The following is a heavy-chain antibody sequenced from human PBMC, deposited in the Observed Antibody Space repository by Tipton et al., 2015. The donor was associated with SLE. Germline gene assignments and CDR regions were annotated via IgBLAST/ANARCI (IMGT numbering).Heavy chain of an antibody. V-gene: IGHV3-11*04. CDR1: GFTFSDYY. CDR3: ARLMGTNLPGENYWAFDI. J-gene: IGHJ3*02. D-gene: IGHD1-7*01. CDR2: ISSSGSTI. Sequence: QLVQSGGGLVKPGGSLRLSCAASGFTFSDYYMSWIRQAPGKGLEWVSYISSSGSTIYYADSVKGRFTISRDNAKNSLYLQMNSLRAEDTAVYYCARLMGTNLPGENYWAFDIWGQGTMVTVSS.